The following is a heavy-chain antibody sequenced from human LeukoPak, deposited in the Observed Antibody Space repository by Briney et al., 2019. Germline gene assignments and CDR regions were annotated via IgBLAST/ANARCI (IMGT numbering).Heavy chain of an antibody. V-gene: IGHV4-34*01. Sequence: SETLSLTCAVYGGSFSGYYWSWIRQPPGKGLEWIGEINHSGSTNYNPSLKSRVTISVDTSKNQFSLKLSSVTAADTAVYYCARAPANSVYYFEYWGQGTLVTVSS. D-gene: IGHD4-23*01. CDR1: GGSFSGYY. CDR3: ARAPANSVYYFEY. CDR2: INHSGST. J-gene: IGHJ4*02.